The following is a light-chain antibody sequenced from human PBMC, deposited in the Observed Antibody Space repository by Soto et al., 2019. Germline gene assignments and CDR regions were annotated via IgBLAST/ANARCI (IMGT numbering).Light chain of an antibody. J-gene: IGKJ4*01. V-gene: IGKV1-39*01. CDR1: QTVRNN. Sequence: DIQMTQSPSSLSASVGDRVTITCRASQTVRNNLNWYQQKPGKAPELLIYAASTLEPGVPSRFRGSGSGTDFTLTVSSLQPEDFATYHCQQSYSTPPTFGGGTKVEIK. CDR2: AAS. CDR3: QQSYSTPPT.